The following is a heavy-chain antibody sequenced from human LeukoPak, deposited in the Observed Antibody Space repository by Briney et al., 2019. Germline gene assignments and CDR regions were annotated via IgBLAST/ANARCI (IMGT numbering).Heavy chain of an antibody. CDR2: IYAGGGT. CDR1: GFALSGRF. Sequence: GGSLRLPCAASGFALSGRFMIWVRQAPGKGLEWVSTIYAGGGTYYADSVKGRFTSSRDDSKNTLYLQMTRLRAEDTAIYFCARGTMSDAFDIWGQGTMVIVSS. J-gene: IGHJ3*02. CDR3: ARGTMSDAFDI. V-gene: IGHV3-53*01. D-gene: IGHD3-22*01.